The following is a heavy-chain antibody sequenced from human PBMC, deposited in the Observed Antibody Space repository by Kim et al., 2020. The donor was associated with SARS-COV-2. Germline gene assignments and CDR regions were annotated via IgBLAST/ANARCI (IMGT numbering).Heavy chain of an antibody. CDR3: ARDRGWGGAFDI. CDR2: IYYSGST. V-gene: IGHV4-59*01. D-gene: IGHD3-10*01. CDR1: GGSISSYY. J-gene: IGHJ3*02. Sequence: SETLSLTCTVSGGSISSYYWSWIRQPPGKGLEWIGYIYYSGSTNYNPSLKSRVTISVDTSKNQFSLKLSSVTAADMAVYYCARDRGWGGAFDIWGQGTMVTVSS.